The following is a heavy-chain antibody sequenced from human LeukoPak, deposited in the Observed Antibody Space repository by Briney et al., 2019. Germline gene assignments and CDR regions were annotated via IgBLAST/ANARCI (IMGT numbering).Heavy chain of an antibody. Sequence: GGSLRLSCAASGFTFSSYGMHWVRQAPGKGLEWVAVIWYDGSNKYYADSVKGRFTISRDNSKNTLYLQMGSLRAEDMAVYYCGRGWGTLDYWGQGTLVTVSS. D-gene: IGHD3-16*01. CDR3: GRGWGTLDY. CDR2: IWYDGSNK. V-gene: IGHV3-33*01. J-gene: IGHJ4*02. CDR1: GFTFSSYG.